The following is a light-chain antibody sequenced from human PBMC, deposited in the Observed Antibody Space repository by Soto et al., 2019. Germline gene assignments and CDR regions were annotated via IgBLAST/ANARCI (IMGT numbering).Light chain of an antibody. V-gene: IGKV3-15*01. Sequence: PGERVTLSCRASQSVSSSYLAWYQQKPGQTPRLLIYDASTRATDIPARFSGSGSGTDFTLTISSLLSEDFAVYYCHQYYKWPLTFGGGTKVDIK. CDR3: HQYYKWPLT. CDR2: DAS. J-gene: IGKJ4*01. CDR1: QSVSSSY.